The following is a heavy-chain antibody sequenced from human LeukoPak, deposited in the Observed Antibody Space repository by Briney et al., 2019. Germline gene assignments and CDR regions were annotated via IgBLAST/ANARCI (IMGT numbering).Heavy chain of an antibody. Sequence: SETLSLTCTVSGGSIRGSDYYWDWIRQTPGKGLEWIAAIYYSGTAYYNPSLKSRVTISVDTSKNQFSLKVTSVTAADTAVYYCVRDDALVRGPIARNRFDAWGQGALVTVSS. D-gene: IGHD3-10*01. CDR3: VRDDALVRGPIARNRFDA. CDR1: GGSIRGSDYY. J-gene: IGHJ5*02. V-gene: IGHV4-39*07. CDR2: IYYSGTA.